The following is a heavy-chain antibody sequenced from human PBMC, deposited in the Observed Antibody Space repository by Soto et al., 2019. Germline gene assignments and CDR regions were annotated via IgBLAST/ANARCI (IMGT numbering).Heavy chain of an antibody. Sequence: SETLSLTCAVSGYYISSGYYLGWIRQPPGKGLEWIGSIFHSGSTYYNPSLKSRVTISVDTSKNQFSLKLSSVTATDTAVYYCARGGGSGFDYWGQGILVTVS. CDR1: GYYISSGYY. CDR3: ARGGGSGFDY. V-gene: IGHV4-38-2*01. CDR2: IFHSGST. J-gene: IGHJ4*02. D-gene: IGHD3-16*01.